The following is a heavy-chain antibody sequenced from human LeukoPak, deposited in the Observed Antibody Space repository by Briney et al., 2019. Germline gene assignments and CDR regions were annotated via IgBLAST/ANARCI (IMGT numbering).Heavy chain of an antibody. CDR1: GYTFTSYG. J-gene: IGHJ4*02. V-gene: IGHV1-18*01. CDR3: ARAGALFPPDSDLFDY. CDR2: ISAYNGNT. D-gene: IGHD3-10*01. Sequence: ASVKVSCKASGYTFTSYGISWVRQAPGQGLEWMGWISAYNGNTNYAQKFQGRVTMTTDTSTSTAYMELRSLRSDDTAVYYCARAGALFPPDSDLFDYWGQGTLVTVSS.